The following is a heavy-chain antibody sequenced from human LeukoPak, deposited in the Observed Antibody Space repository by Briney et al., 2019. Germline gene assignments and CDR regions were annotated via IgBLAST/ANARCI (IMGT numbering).Heavy chain of an antibody. Sequence: GGSLRLSCAASGFTFSTYGMHWVRQAPGKGLEWVAVISFDGSITYYADSVKGRFTISRDNSKNTLNLQMNSLRADDTALYYCAKSRDGYNILDYWGQGTLVTVSS. D-gene: IGHD5-24*01. CDR3: AKSRDGYNILDY. J-gene: IGHJ4*02. CDR2: ISFDGSIT. V-gene: IGHV3-30*18. CDR1: GFTFSTYG.